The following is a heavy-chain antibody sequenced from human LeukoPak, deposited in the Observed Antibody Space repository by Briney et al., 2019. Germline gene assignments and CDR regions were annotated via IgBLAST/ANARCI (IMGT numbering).Heavy chain of an antibody. Sequence: GGSLRLSCAASGFTFSSDAMSWVRQAPGKGLEWVSGISGSGGSTYYADSVKGRLTISRDNSKNTLYLQMNSLRAEETAVYYCARDGEYSYGYGFDYWGQGTLVTVSS. J-gene: IGHJ4*02. CDR1: GFTFSSDA. CDR3: ARDGEYSYGYGFDY. D-gene: IGHD5-18*01. V-gene: IGHV3-23*01. CDR2: ISGSGGST.